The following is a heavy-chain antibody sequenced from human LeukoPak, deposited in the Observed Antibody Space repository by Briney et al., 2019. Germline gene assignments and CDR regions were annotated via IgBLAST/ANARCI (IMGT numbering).Heavy chain of an antibody. V-gene: IGHV4-59*08. D-gene: IGHD1-26*01. CDR2: IYSGST. CDR3: ARHSGKHYDNWFAP. Sequence: PSETLSLTCTASGVSISAYYWSWIRQPPGKGLEWIGYIYSGSTNYNPSLKSRVTISVDTSKNHFSLKLSSVTAADTAVYCCARHSGKHYDNWFAPWGQGTLVTVS. CDR1: GVSISAYY. J-gene: IGHJ5*02.